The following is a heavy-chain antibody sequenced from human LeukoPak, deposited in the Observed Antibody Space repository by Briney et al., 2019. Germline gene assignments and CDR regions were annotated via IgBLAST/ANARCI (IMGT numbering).Heavy chain of an antibody. CDR2: IYHSGST. V-gene: IGHV4-30-2*01. CDR3: ARANIVVVPAADAFDI. CDR1: GGSISSGGYY. Sequence: PSETLSLTCTVSGGSISSGGYYWSWIRQPPGKGLEWIGYIYHSGSTYYNPSLKSRVTISVDRSKNQFSLKLSSVTAADTVVYYCARANIVVVPAADAFDIWGQGTMVTVSS. J-gene: IGHJ3*02. D-gene: IGHD2-2*01.